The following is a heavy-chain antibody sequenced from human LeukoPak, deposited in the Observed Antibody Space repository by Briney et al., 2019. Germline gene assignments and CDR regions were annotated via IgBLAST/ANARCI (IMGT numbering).Heavy chain of an antibody. D-gene: IGHD4-23*01. Sequence: SETLSLTCTVSGYSISSGYYWGWIRQPPGKGLEWIGSIYHSGSTYYNPSLKSRVTISVDTSTNQFSLKLSSVTAADTAVYYCARSVRDYGGNVWFDPWGQGTLVTVSS. CDR2: IYHSGST. CDR3: ARSVRDYGGNVWFDP. J-gene: IGHJ5*02. CDR1: GYSISSGYY. V-gene: IGHV4-38-2*02.